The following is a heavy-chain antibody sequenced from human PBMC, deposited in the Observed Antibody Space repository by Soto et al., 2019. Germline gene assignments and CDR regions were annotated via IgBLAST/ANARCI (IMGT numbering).Heavy chain of an antibody. CDR2: ITSGGST. J-gene: IGHJ4*02. CDR1: GFTFNTYT. D-gene: IGHD2-15*01. CDR3: ARADCSGGSCYGSDY. V-gene: IGHV3-23*01. Sequence: GGSLRLSCAASGFTFNTYTMRWVHQAPGKGLEWVSSITSGGSTYYTDSVKGRFTISRDNSINTLFLQVNSLRAEDTAVYYCARADCSGGSCYGSDYWGQGTLVTVSS.